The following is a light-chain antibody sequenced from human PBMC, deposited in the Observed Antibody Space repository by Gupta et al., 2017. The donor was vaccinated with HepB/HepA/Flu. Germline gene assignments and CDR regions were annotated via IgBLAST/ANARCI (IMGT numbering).Light chain of an antibody. CDR1: TLGDKY. V-gene: IGLV3-1*01. CDR2: KDS. CDR3: QAWDSSTVV. Sequence: SSELTQPPSVSVSPGQTASITCSGDTLGDKYACWYQQKPGQSPVLVIYKDSKRPSGIPERFSGSNSGNTATLTIRGTQARDEDDYYCQAWDSSTVVFGGGTKLTVL. J-gene: IGLJ2*01.